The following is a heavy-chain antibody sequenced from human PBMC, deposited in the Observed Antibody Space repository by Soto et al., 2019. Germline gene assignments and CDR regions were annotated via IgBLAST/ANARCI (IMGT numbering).Heavy chain of an antibody. CDR2: IRYDGSNK. J-gene: IGHJ6*02. D-gene: IGHD5-18*01. CDR1: GFTFSSYG. CDR3: ARAAGYSYATGYYYYGMDA. Sequence: PGGSLRLSCAASGFTFSSYGMHWVRQAPGKGLVWVAVIRYDGSNKYYADSVRGRFTISRDNSKNTLYLQMNSLRAEDTAVYYCARAAGYSYATGYYYYGMDAGGQGTTVTVSS. V-gene: IGHV3-33*01.